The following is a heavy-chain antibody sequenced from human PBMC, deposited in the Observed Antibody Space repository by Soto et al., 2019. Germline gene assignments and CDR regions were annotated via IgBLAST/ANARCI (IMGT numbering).Heavy chain of an antibody. CDR1: GYTFNSYD. CDR2: MNPNSGNT. V-gene: IGHV1-8*01. Sequence: QVQLVQSGAEVKKPGASVKVSCKASGYTFNSYDINWVRQAPGQGLEWMGWMNPNSGNTGYAQKFQGRVTMTRNNSIGTAYMEVSSLRSEDTAIYYCARGEGYSSSWFTYWGQGTLVTVSS. D-gene: IGHD6-13*01. J-gene: IGHJ4*02. CDR3: ARGEGYSSSWFTY.